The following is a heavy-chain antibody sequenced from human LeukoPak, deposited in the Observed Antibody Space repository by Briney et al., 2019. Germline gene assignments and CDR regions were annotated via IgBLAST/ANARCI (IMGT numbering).Heavy chain of an antibody. V-gene: IGHV3-48*03. J-gene: IGHJ4*02. CDR1: GFTFSSYE. CDR2: ISNSGNTI. Sequence: GGSLRLPCAASGFTFSSYEMNWVRQAPGKGLEWVSYISNSGNTIYYADSVKGRFTISRDNAKNSLYLQMNSLRAEDTAIYYCARRIAAAGRSFDYWGQGTLVTVSS. CDR3: ARRIAAAGRSFDY. D-gene: IGHD6-13*01.